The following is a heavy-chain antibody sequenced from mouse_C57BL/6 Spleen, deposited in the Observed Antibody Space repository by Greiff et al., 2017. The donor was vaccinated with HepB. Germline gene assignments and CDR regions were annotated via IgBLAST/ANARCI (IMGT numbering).Heavy chain of an antibody. CDR2: INPSNGGT. CDR1: GYTFTSYW. V-gene: IGHV1-53*01. Sequence: VQLQQPGTELVKPGASVKLSCKASGYTFTSYWMHWVKQRPGQGLEWIGNINPSNGGTNYNEKFKSKATLTVDKSSSTAYMQLSSLTSEDSAVYYCARLGYDYDVPFDYWGQGTTLTVSS. J-gene: IGHJ2*01. CDR3: ARLGYDYDVPFDY. D-gene: IGHD2-4*01.